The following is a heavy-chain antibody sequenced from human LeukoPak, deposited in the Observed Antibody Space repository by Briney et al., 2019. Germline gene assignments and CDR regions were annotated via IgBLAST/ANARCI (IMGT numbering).Heavy chain of an antibody. CDR1: VYSFTSYW. CDR2: IYPGGSDV. D-gene: IGHD4-11*01. CDR3: ARQIASRTYYFDY. V-gene: IGHV5-51*01. Sequence: GESLKISCKGSVYSFTSYWIGWVRPTPGKGLECMGIIYPGGSDVRYSPAFQGQVIISADKSISTAYLQWSSLKASDTAMYYCARQIASRTYYFDYWGQGTLVTVSS. J-gene: IGHJ4*02.